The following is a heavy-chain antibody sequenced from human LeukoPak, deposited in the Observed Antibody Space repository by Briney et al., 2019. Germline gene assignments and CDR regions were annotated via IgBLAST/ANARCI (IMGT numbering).Heavy chain of an antibody. J-gene: IGHJ6*02. CDR2: IIPIFGTA. V-gene: IGHV1-69*13. Sequence: GASVKVSCKASGGTFISYAISWVRQAPGQGLEWMGGIIPIFGTANYAQKFQGRVTITADESTSTAYMELSSLRSEDTAVYYCARADPQTGPYYYYGMDVWGQGTTVTVSS. CDR3: ARADPQTGPYYYYGMDV. D-gene: IGHD7-27*01. CDR1: GGTFISYA.